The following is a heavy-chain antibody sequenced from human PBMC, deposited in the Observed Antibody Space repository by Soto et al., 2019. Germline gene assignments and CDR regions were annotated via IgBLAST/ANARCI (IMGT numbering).Heavy chain of an antibody. V-gene: IGHV1-24*01. D-gene: IGHD3-10*01. CDR1: GYTLTELS. CDR2: FDPEDGET. CDR3: ATIFYGSGRAFDY. J-gene: IGHJ4*02. Sequence: GASVKVSCKVSGYTLTELSMHWVRQAPGKGLEWMGGFDPEDGETIYAQKFQGRVTMTEDTSTDTAYMELSSLRSDDTAVYYCATIFYGSGRAFDYWGQGTLVTVSS.